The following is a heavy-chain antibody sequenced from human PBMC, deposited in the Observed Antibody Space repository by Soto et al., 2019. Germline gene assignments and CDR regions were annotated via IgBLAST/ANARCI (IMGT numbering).Heavy chain of an antibody. CDR3: SADWTGYNRASDY. CDR1: GFTFSSYS. V-gene: IGHV3-21*01. CDR2: ISSSSSYI. Sequence: GGSLRLSCAASGFTFSSYSMNWVRQAPGKGLEWVSSISSSSSYIYYADSVKGRFTISRDNAKNSLYLQMNSLRAEDTAVYYCSADWTGYNRASDYWGQGTLVTVSS. J-gene: IGHJ4*02. D-gene: IGHD3-3*01.